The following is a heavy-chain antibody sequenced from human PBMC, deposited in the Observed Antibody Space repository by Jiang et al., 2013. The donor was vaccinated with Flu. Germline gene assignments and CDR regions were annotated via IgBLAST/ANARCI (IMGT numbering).Heavy chain of an antibody. Sequence: RLSCAASGFTFSSYAMSWVRQAPGKGLEWVAVISYDGSNKYYADSVKGRFTISRDNSKNTLYLQMNSLRAEDTAVYYCARDRRITMVRGVIKAAKNYYYYGMDVWGQGTTVTVSS. CDR3: ARDRRITMVRGVIKAAKNYYYYGMDV. D-gene: IGHD3-10*01. J-gene: IGHJ6*02. V-gene: IGHV3-30-3*01. CDR1: GFTFSSYA. CDR2: ISYDGSNK.